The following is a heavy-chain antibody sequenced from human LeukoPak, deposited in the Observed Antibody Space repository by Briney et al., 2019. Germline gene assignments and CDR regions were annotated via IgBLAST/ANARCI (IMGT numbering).Heavy chain of an antibody. CDR2: IYYSGST. V-gene: IGHV4-61*01. CDR1: GGSVSSGSYY. D-gene: IGHD2-15*01. J-gene: IGHJ6*04. Sequence: SETLSLTCTVSGGSVSSGSYYWSWIRQPPGKGLEWIGYIYYSGSTNYSPSLKSRVTISVDTSKNQFSLKLSSVTAADTAVYYCARAADNYYYYYGMDVWGKGTTVTVSS. CDR3: ARAADNYYYYYGMDV.